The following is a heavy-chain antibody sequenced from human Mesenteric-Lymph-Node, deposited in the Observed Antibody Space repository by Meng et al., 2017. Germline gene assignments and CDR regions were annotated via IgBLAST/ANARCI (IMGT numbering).Heavy chain of an antibody. CDR3: ARDGGDGYNLDY. D-gene: IGHD5-24*01. J-gene: IGHJ4*02. V-gene: IGHV3-30*03. Sequence: SLKISCAASGFTFSDHYMDWLRPAPGKGLERVALISYDGSSEYYADYVRGRFTISRDNSKNTMYLQMRRLNTEDTAVYDCARDGGDGYNLDYWGRGTMVTVSS. CDR1: GFTFSDHY. CDR2: ISYDGSSE.